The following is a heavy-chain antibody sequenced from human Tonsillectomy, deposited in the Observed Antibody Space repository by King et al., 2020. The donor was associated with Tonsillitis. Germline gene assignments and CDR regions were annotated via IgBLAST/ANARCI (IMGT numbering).Heavy chain of an antibody. D-gene: IGHD3-16*01. Sequence: VQLVEAGGNLVPPGGYLRLSCAGSGFSFISYWLTWVRQAPGKGLEWVANIKEDGREKYYVDSVKGRFTISRDDAKNSVYLQMDNLRAEDTAMYYCARARNYGVFWGQGTLVTVSS. CDR1: GFSFISYW. V-gene: IGHV3-7*03. J-gene: IGHJ4*02. CDR2: IKEDGREK. CDR3: ARARNYGVF.